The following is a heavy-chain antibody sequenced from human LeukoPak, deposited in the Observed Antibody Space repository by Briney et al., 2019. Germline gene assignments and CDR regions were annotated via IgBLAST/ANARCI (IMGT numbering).Heavy chain of an antibody. CDR2: IKQDGSEK. V-gene: IGHV3-7*01. J-gene: IGHJ4*02. CDR1: GFTFSSYW. CDR3: ARGLESAVSFDY. Sequence: GGSLSLSCAASGFTFSSYWMSWVRKAPGKGLEWVANIKQDGSEKYYVDSMKGRFTISRDNAKNSLYLQMNSLRAEDTAVYYCARGLESAVSFDYWGQGTLATVSS.